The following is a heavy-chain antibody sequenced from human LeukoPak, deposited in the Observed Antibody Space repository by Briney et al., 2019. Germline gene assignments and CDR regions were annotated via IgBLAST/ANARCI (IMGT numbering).Heavy chain of an antibody. CDR1: GGSISSSSYY. V-gene: IGHV4-61*02. CDR3: AREGELLSHDAFDI. CDR2: IYTSGST. D-gene: IGHD1-26*01. Sequence: PSQTLSLTCTVSGGSISSSSYYWSWIRQPAGKGLEWIGRIYTSGSTNYNPSLKSRVTISVDTSKNQFSLKLSSVTAADTAVYYCAREGELLSHDAFDIWGQGTMVTVSS. J-gene: IGHJ3*02.